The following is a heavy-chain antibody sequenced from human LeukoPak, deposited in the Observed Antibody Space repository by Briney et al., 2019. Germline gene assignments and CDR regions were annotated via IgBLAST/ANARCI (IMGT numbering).Heavy chain of an antibody. J-gene: IGHJ1*01. CDR1: GGSISSGGYR. V-gene: IGHV4-31*11. CDR2: INYSGST. Sequence: SETLSLTCAVSGGSISSGGYRWTWIRQYPGKGLEWIGYINYSGSTYYNPSLKSRVIISVDTSKNQFSLNLNSVTAADTAVYYCAREMDAHPRIVVWGQGTLVTVSS. CDR3: AREMDAHPRIVV. D-gene: IGHD2-21*01.